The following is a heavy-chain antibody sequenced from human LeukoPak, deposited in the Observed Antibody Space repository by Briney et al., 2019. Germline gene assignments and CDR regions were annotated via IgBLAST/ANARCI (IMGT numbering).Heavy chain of an antibody. Sequence: GGSLRLSCAASGFTFNDYTMHWVRQAPGKGLEWVSGITWNSGDRDYADSVKGRFTISRDNAKDSLYLQMNSLRPEDTALYFRAKGRVGGWPYFDYWGQGIVVTVSS. CDR2: ITWNSGDR. J-gene: IGHJ4*02. CDR3: AKGRVGGWPYFDY. V-gene: IGHV3-9*01. D-gene: IGHD6-19*01. CDR1: GFTFNDYT.